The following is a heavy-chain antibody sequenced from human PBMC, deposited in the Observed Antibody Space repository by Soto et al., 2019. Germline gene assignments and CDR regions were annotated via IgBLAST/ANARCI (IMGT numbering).Heavy chain of an antibody. J-gene: IGHJ5*02. CDR1: GFTFSSYG. CDR2: ISYDGSNK. D-gene: IGHD1-7*01. CDR3: AKDRHNANWNYVGWSWFDP. Sequence: QVQLVESGGGVVQPGRSLRLSCAASGFTFSSYGMHWVRQAPGKGLEWVAVISYDGSNKYYADSVKGRFTISRDNSKNTLYLQMNSLRAEDTAVYYCAKDRHNANWNYVGWSWFDPWGQGTLVTVSS. V-gene: IGHV3-30*18.